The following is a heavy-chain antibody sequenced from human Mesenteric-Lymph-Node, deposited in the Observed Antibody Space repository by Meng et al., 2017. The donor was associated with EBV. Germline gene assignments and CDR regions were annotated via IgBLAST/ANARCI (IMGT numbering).Heavy chain of an antibody. CDR3: ARGPHPGYCYGGSCYD. D-gene: IGHD2-15*01. J-gene: IGHJ4*02. CDR1: DVSVSRASYY. CDR2: IYYTGFT. Sequence: GPRHVSRPARVTPSGALSLTCKLSDVSVSRASYYWSWIRQPPGKALEWMGYIYYTGFTDSNPSLQSRVTLSVDTSKNQFSLKLTSVTAADTAVYYCARGPHPGYCYGGSCYDWGQGTLVTVSS. V-gene: IGHV4-61*01.